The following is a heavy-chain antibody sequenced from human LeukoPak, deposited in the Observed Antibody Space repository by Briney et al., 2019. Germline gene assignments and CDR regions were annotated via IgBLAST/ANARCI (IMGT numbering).Heavy chain of an antibody. CDR3: ARDRCSGGSCYSTGYFDY. J-gene: IGHJ4*02. Sequence: PSETLSLTCTVSGGSISSYYWGWIRQPPGKGLEWIGSIYYSGSTYYNPSLKSRVTISVDTSKNQFSLKLSSVTAADTAVYYCARDRCSGGSCYSTGYFDYWGQGTLVTVSS. CDR1: GGSISSYY. D-gene: IGHD2-15*01. CDR2: IYYSGST. V-gene: IGHV4-39*07.